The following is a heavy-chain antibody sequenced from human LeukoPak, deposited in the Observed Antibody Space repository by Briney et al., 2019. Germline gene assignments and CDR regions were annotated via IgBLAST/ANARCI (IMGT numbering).Heavy chain of an antibody. CDR3: ARDPQVYGDFDNWFDP. J-gene: IGHJ5*02. V-gene: IGHV1-18*01. CDR2: VSAYKGNT. Sequence: GASVTVSSTASGYTFTIYGISWVRQAPGQGVEWMGWVSAYKGNTNYTQKLQGRVTITTDTSTSTAYMELRSLRSDDTAVYYCARDPQVYGDFDNWFDPWGQGTLVTVSS. D-gene: IGHD4-17*01. CDR1: GYTFTIYG.